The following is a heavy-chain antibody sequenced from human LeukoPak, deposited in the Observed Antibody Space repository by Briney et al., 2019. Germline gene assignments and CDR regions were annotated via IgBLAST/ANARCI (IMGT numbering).Heavy chain of an antibody. Sequence: GGSLRLSCAASGFTVSSIYMTWVRQAPGKGLEWVSVIYSVGSTYYADSVKGRFTISRDNSNNTLFLQMNSLRADGTAVYYCARQAGQFGIWGQGTMVTVSS. CDR1: GFTVSSIY. D-gene: IGHD3-10*01. CDR3: ARQAGQFGI. J-gene: IGHJ3*02. V-gene: IGHV3-66*04. CDR2: IYSVGST.